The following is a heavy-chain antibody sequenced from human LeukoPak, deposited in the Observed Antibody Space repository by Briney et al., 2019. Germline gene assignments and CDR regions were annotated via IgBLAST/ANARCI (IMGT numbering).Heavy chain of an antibody. CDR1: GGSFSGYY. CDR3: AAGCSSTSCYWYYYTDV. J-gene: IGHJ6*03. Sequence: PSETLSLTCAVYGGSFSGYYWNWIRQPPGKGLEWIGEINQSGSTNYNPSLKGRVTISVDTSKKQFSLKLSPVTAADTAVYYCAAGCSSTSCYWYYYTDVWGKGTTVTVSS. CDR2: INQSGST. D-gene: IGHD2-2*01. V-gene: IGHV4-34*01.